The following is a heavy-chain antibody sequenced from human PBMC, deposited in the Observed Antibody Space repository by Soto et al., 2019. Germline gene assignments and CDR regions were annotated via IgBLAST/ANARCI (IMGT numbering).Heavy chain of an antibody. Sequence: EVQLVESGGGLVEPGGSLRLSCAASGFMFSNFEMNWVRQAPGKGLEWVSSIRSHGYSIYYADSVKGRFTISRDNAKNSLLLQMNSRRDEDTAVYYCAGGCCGNDLSDFEYWVQGTLVTGSS. D-gene: IGHD5-12*01. V-gene: IGHV3-48*03. CDR1: GFMFSNFE. CDR2: IRSHGYSI. J-gene: IGHJ4*02. CDR3: AGGCCGNDLSDFEY.